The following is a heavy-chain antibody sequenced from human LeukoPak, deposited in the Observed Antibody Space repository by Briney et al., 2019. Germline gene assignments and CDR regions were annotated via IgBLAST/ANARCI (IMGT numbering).Heavy chain of an antibody. CDR1: GYRFTSHW. J-gene: IGHJ6*02. CDR2: IYPGDSDT. D-gene: IGHD3-10*01. V-gene: IGHV5-51*01. CDR3: ARLWFGELYYYYYGMDV. Sequence: GESLQISCQGSGYRFTSHWIGWVRQMPGKGLEWMGIIYPGDSDTRYSPSFQGQVTISADKSISTAYLQWSSLKASDTAMYYCARLWFGELYYYYYGMDVWGQGTTVTVSS.